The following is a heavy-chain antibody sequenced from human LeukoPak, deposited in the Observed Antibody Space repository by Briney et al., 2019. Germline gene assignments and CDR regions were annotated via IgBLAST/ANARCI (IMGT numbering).Heavy chain of an antibody. V-gene: IGHV4-4*07. CDR3: ASGIQGAGNNY. J-gene: IGHJ4*02. D-gene: IGHD6-19*01. CDR1: GGSISTYY. Sequence: SETLSLTCTVSGGSISTYYWSWIRQPAGKGLEWIGRMYISGETNYNPSLKSRVTMSLDTSKNHFSLKLNSVTAADTAVYYCASGIQGAGNNYWGQGTLVTVSS. CDR2: MYISGET.